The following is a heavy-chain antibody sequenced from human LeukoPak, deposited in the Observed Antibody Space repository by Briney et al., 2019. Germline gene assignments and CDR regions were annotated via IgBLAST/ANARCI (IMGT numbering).Heavy chain of an antibody. V-gene: IGHV3-30-3*01. CDR3: ARDGEIHSGYGIYFDY. D-gene: IGHD5-12*01. CDR1: GFTFSSYA. Sequence: GGSLRLSCAASGFTFSSYAMHWVRQAPGKGLEWVAVISYDGSNKYYADSVKGRFTISRDNSKNTLYLQMNSLRAEDTAVYYCARDGEIHSGYGIYFDYWGQGTLVTVSS. J-gene: IGHJ4*02. CDR2: ISYDGSNK.